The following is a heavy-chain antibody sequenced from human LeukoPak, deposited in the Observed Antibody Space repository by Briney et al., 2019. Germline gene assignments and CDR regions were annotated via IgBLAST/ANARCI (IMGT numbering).Heavy chain of an antibody. Sequence: ASVKVSCKASGFIFTAYYIHWVRQAPGQGLEWMGWINPNNGDTNYAQKFQGRVTMTRDTSVSTAYMELSSLRSDDTAVYYCARDRLHGSGSPYYYYYGMDVWGQGTTVTVSS. CDR2: INPNNGDT. CDR1: GFIFTAYY. D-gene: IGHD3-10*01. J-gene: IGHJ6*02. CDR3: ARDRLHGSGSPYYYYYGMDV. V-gene: IGHV1-2*02.